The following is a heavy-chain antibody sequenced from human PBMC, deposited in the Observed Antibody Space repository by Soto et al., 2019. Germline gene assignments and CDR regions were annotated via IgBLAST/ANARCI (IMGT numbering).Heavy chain of an antibody. Sequence: GGSLRLSCAASGFTFSSNAMSWVRQAPGKGLEWVSAISGSGGSTYYADSVKGRFTISRDNSKNTLYLQMNSLRAEDTAVYYCAKDLGIAAAIDYFDYWGQGTLVTVSS. J-gene: IGHJ4*02. V-gene: IGHV3-23*01. CDR2: ISGSGGST. D-gene: IGHD6-13*01. CDR3: AKDLGIAAAIDYFDY. CDR1: GFTFSSNA.